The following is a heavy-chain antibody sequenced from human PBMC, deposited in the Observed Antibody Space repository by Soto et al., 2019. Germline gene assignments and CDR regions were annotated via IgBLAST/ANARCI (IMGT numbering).Heavy chain of an antibody. CDR3: ARREGVNRAEDY. Sequence: QLLLQESGPGLLKPSETLSLTCSVSGGSIYTLSYYWAWLRQSPGEGLEWLASMYYDGTSYYNQSLQSRVTMSLDPPKNQFSLNLRSVTAADTAVYYCARREGVNRAEDYWGRGLLVTVSS. CDR1: GGSIYTLSYY. V-gene: IGHV4-39*01. J-gene: IGHJ4*02. D-gene: IGHD1-26*01. CDR2: MYYDGTS.